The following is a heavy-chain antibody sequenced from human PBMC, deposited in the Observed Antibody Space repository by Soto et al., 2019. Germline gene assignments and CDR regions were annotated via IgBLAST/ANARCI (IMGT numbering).Heavy chain of an antibody. J-gene: IGHJ5*02. V-gene: IGHV1-8*01. CDR3: ARGWGAARYNWFDP. D-gene: IGHD6-25*01. CDR1: GYTFTSYD. Sequence: QVQLVQSGAEVKKPGASLKVSCKASGYTFTSYDINWVRQATGQGLEWMGWMNPNSGNTGYAPKFQGRVTMTRNTSISTAYMELSSLRSEDTAVYYCARGWGAARYNWFDPWGQGTLVTVSS. CDR2: MNPNSGNT.